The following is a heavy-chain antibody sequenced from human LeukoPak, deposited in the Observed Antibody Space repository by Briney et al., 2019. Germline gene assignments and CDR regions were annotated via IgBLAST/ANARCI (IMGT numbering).Heavy chain of an antibody. CDR3: ARDRTMYVVPAAMNY. J-gene: IGHJ4*02. D-gene: IGHD2-2*01. CDR1: GFTFSSYS. Sequence: GGSLRLSCAASGFTFSSYSMNWVRQAPGKGLEWVSSISSSSSYIYYADSVKGRFTISRDNAKNSLYLQMNSLRAEDTAVYYCARDRTMYVVPAAMNYWGQGTLVTVSS. CDR2: ISSSSSYI. V-gene: IGHV3-21*01.